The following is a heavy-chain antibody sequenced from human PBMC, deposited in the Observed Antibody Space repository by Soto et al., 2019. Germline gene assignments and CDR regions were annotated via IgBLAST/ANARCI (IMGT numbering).Heavy chain of an antibody. V-gene: IGHV4-4*02. CDR1: GGSISTTNW. CDR2: NLPIGST. D-gene: IGHD3-22*01. CDR3: ASCFDSDGLFKGCRP. J-gene: IGHJ5*02. Sequence: VQLQESGPGLVKHSGTLSLTCTVSGGSISTTNWWGWGRQSPGKGLEWIGENLPIGSTHYNTSLKRPVTISIDKSKNQFSLGVSSVTAADTAVYYCASCFDSDGLFKGCRPWGQGTLVSVSS.